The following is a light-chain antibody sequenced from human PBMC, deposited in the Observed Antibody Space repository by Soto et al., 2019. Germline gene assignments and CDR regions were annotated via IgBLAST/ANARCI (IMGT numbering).Light chain of an antibody. CDR3: HQYGSSPYT. V-gene: IGKV3-20*01. CDR2: DAS. CDR1: HLISSNY. Sequence: EIVLTQSPGTLSLFPGERATLSCRASHLISSNYIAWYQQKPGRAPTLLIRDASVRAPGIPDRFSGSGSGTDFTLTISRLEPEDFAVFYCHQYGSSPYTFGQGTRLEIK. J-gene: IGKJ2*01.